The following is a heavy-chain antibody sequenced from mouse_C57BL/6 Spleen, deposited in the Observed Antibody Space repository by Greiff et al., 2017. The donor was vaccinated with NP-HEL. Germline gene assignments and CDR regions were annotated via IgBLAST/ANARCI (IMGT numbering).Heavy chain of an antibody. V-gene: IGHV5-4*01. Sequence: EVKLVESGGGLVKPGGSLKLSCAASGFTFSSYAMSWVRQTPEKRLEWVATISDGGSYTYYPDNVKGRFTISRDNAKNNLYLQMSHLKSEDTAMYYCAREDNPFDYWGQGTTLTVSS. CDR3: AREDNPFDY. CDR1: GFTFSSYA. D-gene: IGHD1-3*01. J-gene: IGHJ2*01. CDR2: ISDGGSYT.